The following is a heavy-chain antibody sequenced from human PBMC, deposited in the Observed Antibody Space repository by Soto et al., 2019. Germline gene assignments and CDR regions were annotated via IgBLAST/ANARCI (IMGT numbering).Heavy chain of an antibody. V-gene: IGHV1-3*01. Sequence: ASVKVSCKASGYTFTSYAMHWVRQAPGQRLEWMGWINAGNGNTKYSQKFQGRVTITRDTSASAAYMELRSLRSDDTAVYYCARDITMVRGVIFYYYGMDVWGQGTTVTVSS. CDR1: GYTFTSYA. CDR3: ARDITMVRGVIFYYYGMDV. CDR2: INAGNGNT. J-gene: IGHJ6*02. D-gene: IGHD3-10*01.